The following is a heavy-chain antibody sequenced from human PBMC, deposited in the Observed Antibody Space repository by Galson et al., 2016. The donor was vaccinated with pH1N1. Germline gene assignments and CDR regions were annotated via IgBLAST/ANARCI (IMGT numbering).Heavy chain of an antibody. D-gene: IGHD4-17*01. V-gene: IGHV4-34*01. CDR2: MNHSGSS. CDR1: GESFRGYY. CDR3: ARGPGDHPHD. J-gene: IGHJ4*02. Sequence: SETLSLTCAVYGESFRGYYWTWIRQTPGKGLEWIGEMNHSGSSNYNPSLKSRVAIFVDTSNNRFSLTVNSVTAADTAVYYCARGPGDHPHDWGQGTLVTVSP.